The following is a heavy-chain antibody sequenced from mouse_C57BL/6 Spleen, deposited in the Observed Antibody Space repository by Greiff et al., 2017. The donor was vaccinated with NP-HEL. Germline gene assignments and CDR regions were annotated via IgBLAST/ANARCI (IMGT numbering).Heavy chain of an antibody. CDR2: ISDGGSYT. CDR1: GFTFSSYA. D-gene: IGHD2-3*01. Sequence: EVQLKESGGGLVKPGGSLKLSCAASGFTFSSYAMSWVRQTPEKRLEWVATISDGGSYTYYPDNVKGRFTISRDNAKNNLYLQMSHLKSEDTAMYYCARDGGYSFAYWGQGTLVTVSA. CDR3: ARDGGYSFAY. V-gene: IGHV5-4*01. J-gene: IGHJ3*01.